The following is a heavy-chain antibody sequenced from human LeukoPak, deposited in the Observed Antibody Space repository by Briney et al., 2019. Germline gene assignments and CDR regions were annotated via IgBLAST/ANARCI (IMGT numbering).Heavy chain of an antibody. V-gene: IGHV1-18*01. J-gene: IGHJ5*02. CDR2: ISAYNGNT. CDR1: GYTFTSYG. Sequence: GASVKVSCKASGYTFTSYGISWVRQAPGQGLEWMGWISAYNGNTNYAQKLQGRVTMTRDTSTSTVYMELRSLRSDDTAVYYCARDVNRERYRRYNWFDPWGQGTLVTVSS. D-gene: IGHD1-14*01. CDR3: ARDVNRERYRRYNWFDP.